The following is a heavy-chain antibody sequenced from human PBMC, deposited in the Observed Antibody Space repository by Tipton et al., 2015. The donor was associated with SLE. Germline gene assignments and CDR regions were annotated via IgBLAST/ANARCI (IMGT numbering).Heavy chain of an antibody. CDR2: VYGGSGYT. CDR1: GFSFNTYA. CDR3: ARDGTDCGGDCYFDWHFDL. V-gene: IGHV3-23*03. J-gene: IGHJ2*01. D-gene: IGHD2-21*01. Sequence: SLRLSCTASGFSFNTYAMSWVRQAPGRGLEWVSSVYGGSGYTLYADSMKGRFTTSRDNSKNTLYLEVNSLRHEDTAVYYCARDGTDCGGDCYFDWHFDLWGRGSLVTVSS.